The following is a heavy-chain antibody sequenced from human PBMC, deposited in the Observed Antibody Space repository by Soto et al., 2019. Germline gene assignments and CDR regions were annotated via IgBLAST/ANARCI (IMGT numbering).Heavy chain of an antibody. D-gene: IGHD4-17*01. CDR2: INHSGST. CDR1: GGSFSGYY. CDR3: AGDYDGNDAFDI. V-gene: IGHV4-34*01. J-gene: IGHJ3*02. Sequence: SETLSLTCAVYGGSFSGYYWSWIRQPPGKGLEWIGEINHSGSTNYNPSLKSRVTISVDTSKNQFSLKLSSVTAADTAVYYCAGDYDGNDAFDIWGQGTMVTVSS.